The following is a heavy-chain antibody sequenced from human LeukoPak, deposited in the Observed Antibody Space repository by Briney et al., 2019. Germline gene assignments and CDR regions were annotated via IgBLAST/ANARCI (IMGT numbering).Heavy chain of an antibody. CDR1: GDSVSSNSAA. CDR2: TYYRSKWYN. D-gene: IGHD5-12*01. V-gene: IGHV6-1*01. J-gene: IGHJ6*03. CDR3: ARDWQIVATTSDYYYMDV. Sequence: SQTLSLTCAISGDSVSSNSAAWNWIRQSPSRGLEWLGRTYYRSKWYNDYAVSVKSRITINPDTSKNQFSLQLNSVTPEDTAVYYCARDWQIVATTSDYYYMDVWGKGTTVTVSS.